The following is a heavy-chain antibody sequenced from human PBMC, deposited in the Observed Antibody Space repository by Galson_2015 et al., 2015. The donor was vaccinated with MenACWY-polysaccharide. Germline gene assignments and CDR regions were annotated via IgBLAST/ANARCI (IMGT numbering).Heavy chain of an antibody. CDR3: TKAVAKYCSGSSCYFNWFDP. CDR2: INADGSAT. J-gene: IGHJ5*02. D-gene: IGHD2-15*01. V-gene: IGHV3-74*01. CDR1: GFSFSTYW. Sequence: SLRLSCAASGFSFSTYWMHWVRHAPGKGLVWVSRINADGSATGYADSVRGRFTISRDNAKNTLYLEMNSLRAEDTAVYYCTKAVAKYCSGSSCYFNWFDPWGQGTLVTVSS.